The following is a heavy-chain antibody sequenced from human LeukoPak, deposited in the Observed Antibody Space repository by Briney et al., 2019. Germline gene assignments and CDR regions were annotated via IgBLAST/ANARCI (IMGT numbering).Heavy chain of an antibody. CDR3: ARDDHYYDSSGYNY. D-gene: IGHD3-22*01. J-gene: IGHJ4*02. CDR1: GGSISSYY. V-gene: IGHV4-59*01. CDR2: IYYSGST. Sequence: SETLSLTCTVSGGSISSYYWSWIRQPPGKGLEWIGYIYYSGSTNYNPSLKSRVTISVDTSKNQFSLKLSSVTAADTAVYYCARDDHYYDSSGYNYWGQGTLVTVSS.